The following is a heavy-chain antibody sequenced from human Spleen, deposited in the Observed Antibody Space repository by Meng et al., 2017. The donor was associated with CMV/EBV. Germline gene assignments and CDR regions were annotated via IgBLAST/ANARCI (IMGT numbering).Heavy chain of an antibody. Sequence: YGGSFSGYYWSWIRQPPGKGLEWIGEINHSGSTNYNPSLKSRVTISVDTSKNQFSLKLNSVTAADTAIYYCARGPAGSYISPPQFDYWGQGILVTVSS. CDR3: ARGPAGSYISPPQFDY. CDR1: GGSFSGYY. D-gene: IGHD3-10*01. J-gene: IGHJ4*02. V-gene: IGHV4-34*01. CDR2: INHSGST.